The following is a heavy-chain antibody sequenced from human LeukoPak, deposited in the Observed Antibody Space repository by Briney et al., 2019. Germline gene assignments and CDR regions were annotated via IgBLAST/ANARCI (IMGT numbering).Heavy chain of an antibody. V-gene: IGHV1-2*02. CDR3: ARERAIVVVPAAEYYFDY. Sequence: ASVKVSCKASGYTFTSYAMNWVRQAPGQGLEWMGWINPNSGGTNYAQKFQGRVTMTRDTSISTAYMELSRLRSDDTAVYYCARERAIVVVPAAEYYFDYWGQGTLVTVSS. CDR1: GYTFTSYA. D-gene: IGHD2-2*01. J-gene: IGHJ4*02. CDR2: INPNSGGT.